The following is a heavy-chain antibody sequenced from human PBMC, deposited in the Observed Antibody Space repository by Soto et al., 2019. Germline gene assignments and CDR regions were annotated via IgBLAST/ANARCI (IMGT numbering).Heavy chain of an antibody. V-gene: IGHV4-59*06. CDR1: GGSISSFC. Sequence: SETLSLTCTVSGGSISSFCWSWIRQPPGKGLEWIGYNYYSGITYYNPSLKSRVTISLDTSKNQFSLKLSSVTAADTAIYYCARSVFPWGQGTLVTVSS. CDR2: NYYSGIT. CDR3: ARSVFP. J-gene: IGHJ5*02.